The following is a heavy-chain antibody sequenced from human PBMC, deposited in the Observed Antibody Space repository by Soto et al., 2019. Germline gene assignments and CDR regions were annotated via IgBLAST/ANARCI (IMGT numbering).Heavy chain of an antibody. CDR2: INPSGGST. J-gene: IGHJ3*02. V-gene: IGHV1-46*03. Sequence: QVQLVQSGAEVKKPGASVKVSCKASGYTFTSYYMHWVRQAPGQGLEWMGIINPSGGSTSYAQKFQGRVTMTRDTSTSTVYMELSSLRSEDTAVYYCARDLPRDFIGWPMGGDAFDIWGQGTMVTVSS. CDR3: ARDLPRDFIGWPMGGDAFDI. CDR1: GYTFTSYY. D-gene: IGHD6-19*01.